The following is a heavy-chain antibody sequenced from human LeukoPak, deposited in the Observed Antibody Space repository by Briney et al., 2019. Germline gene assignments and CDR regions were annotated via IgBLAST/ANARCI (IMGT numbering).Heavy chain of an antibody. Sequence: GESLKISCKSSGYSFTTNWIGWVRQMPGKGLEWMGIIYPGDSDTRYSPSFQGQVTISADKSINTAYLQWSSLKASDTAMYYCARRQGCSSTSCPPDSWGQGTLVTVSS. CDR2: IYPGDSDT. V-gene: IGHV5-51*01. CDR1: GYSFTTNW. D-gene: IGHD2-2*01. CDR3: ARRQGCSSTSCPPDS. J-gene: IGHJ4*02.